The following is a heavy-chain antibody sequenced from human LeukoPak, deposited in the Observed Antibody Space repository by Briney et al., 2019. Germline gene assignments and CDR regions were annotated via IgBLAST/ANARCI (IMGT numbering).Heavy chain of an antibody. Sequence: PSETLSLTCSVSGGSTSSYYWAWLRQPPGKGLEWIGRIYTSGSTNYNPSLKSRVTISVDTSKNQFSLKLSSVTAADTAVYYCARDSENYYDSSGYWGYAFDIWGQGTMVTVSS. CDR2: IYTSGST. D-gene: IGHD3-22*01. CDR3: ARDSENYYDSSGYWGYAFDI. CDR1: GGSTSSYY. J-gene: IGHJ3*02. V-gene: IGHV4-4*08.